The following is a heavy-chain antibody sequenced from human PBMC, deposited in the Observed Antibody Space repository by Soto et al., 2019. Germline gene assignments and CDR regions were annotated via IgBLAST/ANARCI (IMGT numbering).Heavy chain of an antibody. D-gene: IGHD3-16*02. CDR3: AREPIWGSYRSFDY. J-gene: IGHJ4*02. CDR1: GFTFSSYS. Sequence: GGSLRLSCAASGFTFSSYSMNWVRQAPGKGLEWVSSISSSSSYIYYADSVKGRFTISRDNAKNSLYLQMNSLGAEDTAVYYCAREPIWGSYRSFDYWGQGTLVTVSS. CDR2: ISSSSSYI. V-gene: IGHV3-21*01.